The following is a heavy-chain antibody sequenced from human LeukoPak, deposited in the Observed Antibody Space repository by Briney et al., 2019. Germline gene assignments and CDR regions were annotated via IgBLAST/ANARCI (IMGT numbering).Heavy chain of an antibody. Sequence: GGSLRLSCAASGFTFDDYAMHWVRQAPGKGLEWVSGISWNSGSIGYADSVKGRFTISRDNARNSLYLQMNSLRAEDTAVYYCARHLSGVTGYTYGRGIDYWGQGTLVTVSS. CDR3: ARHLSGVTGYTYGRGIDY. CDR1: GFTFDDYA. J-gene: IGHJ4*02. D-gene: IGHD5-18*01. CDR2: ISWNSGSI. V-gene: IGHV3-9*01.